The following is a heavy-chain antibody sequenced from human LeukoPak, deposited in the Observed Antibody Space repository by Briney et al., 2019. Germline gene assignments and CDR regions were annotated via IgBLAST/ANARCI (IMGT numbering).Heavy chain of an antibody. Sequence: ASVKVSCKASGYTFTSYDINWVRQATGQGLEWMGWMNPNSGNTGYAQKFQGRVTITRNTSISTAYMELSRLRSDDTAVYYCARDRVIFGYCSGGSCYFDPWGQGTLVTVSS. V-gene: IGHV1-8*03. CDR1: GYTFTSYD. J-gene: IGHJ5*02. CDR3: ARDRVIFGYCSGGSCYFDP. CDR2: MNPNSGNT. D-gene: IGHD2-15*01.